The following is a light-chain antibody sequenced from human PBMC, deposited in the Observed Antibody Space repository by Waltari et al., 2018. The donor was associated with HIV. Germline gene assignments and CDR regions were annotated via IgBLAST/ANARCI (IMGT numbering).Light chain of an antibody. Sequence: QSVLTQPPSVTAAPGQKVAISCSGISSNIGNNYVSWYQHLPGTATKILIHDNNKRPSGLPDRSSGFKSGTSATLGIPGLQTGDEVDYYCGTWDSSLSVNWVFGGGTKLTVL. V-gene: IGLV1-51*01. CDR2: DNN. J-gene: IGLJ3*02. CDR3: GTWDSSLSVNWV. CDR1: SSNIGNNY.